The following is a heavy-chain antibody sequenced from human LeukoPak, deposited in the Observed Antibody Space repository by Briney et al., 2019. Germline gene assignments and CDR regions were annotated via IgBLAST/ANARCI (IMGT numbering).Heavy chain of an antibody. CDR2: ISWNSGSI. CDR3: AKDIGSTVTYYFDY. Sequence: SLRLSCAASGFTFDDYAMHWVRQAPGKGLEWVSGISWNSGSIGYADSVKGRFTISRDNAKNSLYLQMNSLRAEDMALYYCAKDIGSTVTYYFDYGGQGTLVTVS. J-gene: IGHJ4*02. V-gene: IGHV3-9*03. CDR1: GFTFDDYA. D-gene: IGHD4-17*01.